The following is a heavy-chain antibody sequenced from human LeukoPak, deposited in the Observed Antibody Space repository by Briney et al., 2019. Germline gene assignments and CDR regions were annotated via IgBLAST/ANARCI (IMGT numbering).Heavy chain of an antibody. Sequence: PGGSLRLSCTASGFTFGDYGMTWVRQAPGKGLEWVANIKQDESDRHYVDSVKGRFTISRDNAKNSLYLQMNSLRAEDTAVYHCARLIMVRGVLSDYYHYYMDVWGKGTTVTISS. CDR1: GFTFGDYG. V-gene: IGHV3-7*01. D-gene: IGHD3-10*01. CDR2: IKQDESDR. CDR3: ARLIMVRGVLSDYYHYYMDV. J-gene: IGHJ6*03.